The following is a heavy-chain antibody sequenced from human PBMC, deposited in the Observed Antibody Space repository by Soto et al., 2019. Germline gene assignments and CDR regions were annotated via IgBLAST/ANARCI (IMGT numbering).Heavy chain of an antibody. CDR1: GFTFGNYW. CDR2: INTDGRYT. Sequence: LRLSCAASGFTFGNYWMHWVRQAPGKGLVWVSRINTDGRYTSYADSVKGRFTISRDNAQNTLNLQMNSLRAEDTAVYYCARGGGAFRYYGSGRYFDYWGQGTLVTVSS. D-gene: IGHD3-10*01. V-gene: IGHV3-74*01. J-gene: IGHJ4*02. CDR3: ARGGGAFRYYGSGRYFDY.